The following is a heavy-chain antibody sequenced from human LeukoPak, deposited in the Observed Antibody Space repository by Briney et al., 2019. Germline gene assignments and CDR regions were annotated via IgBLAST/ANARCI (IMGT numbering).Heavy chain of an antibody. J-gene: IGHJ6*02. CDR1: GFTFSSCA. D-gene: IGHD2-21*02. CDR3: AKGCGADCYGFYFYHGMDV. CDR2: ISGSGATP. Sequence: GGSLRLSCAASGFTFSSCAMGWVRQAPGKGLEWVSSISGSGATPSYADSAKGRFTMSRDNSKNTLYLQLTSLRAEDTAVYYCAKGCGADCYGFYFYHGMDVWGQGTTVSVSS. V-gene: IGHV3-23*01.